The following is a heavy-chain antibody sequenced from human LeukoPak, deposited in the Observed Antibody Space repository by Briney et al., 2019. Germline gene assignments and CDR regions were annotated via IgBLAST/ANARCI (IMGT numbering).Heavy chain of an antibody. CDR1: GFTFSSYS. V-gene: IGHV3-21*01. CDR2: ISSSSSYI. J-gene: IGHJ4*02. Sequence: PGGSLRLSCAASGFTFSSYSMNWVRQAPGKGLEWVSSISSSSSYIYYADSVKGRFTISRDNAKNSLYLQMNSLRAEDTAVYYCARAALEYYDFWSGYPTTDYWGQGTLVTVSS. CDR3: ARAALEYYDFWSGYPTTDY. D-gene: IGHD3-3*01.